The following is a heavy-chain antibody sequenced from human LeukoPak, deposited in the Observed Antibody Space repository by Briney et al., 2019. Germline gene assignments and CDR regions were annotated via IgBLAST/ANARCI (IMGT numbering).Heavy chain of an antibody. V-gene: IGHV4-39*01. J-gene: IGHJ4*02. Sequence: SSETLSLTCTVSGGSISSGYYYWAWIRQPPGKGLEWIGSIYYSGITYHNPSFKSPVTISIDTAKNQFSLRVTSVNAADTAVYYCARLRELTGTWALDYWGQGTLVTVSS. CDR1: GGSISSGYYY. CDR2: IYYSGIT. CDR3: ARLRELTGTWALDY. D-gene: IGHD3-9*01.